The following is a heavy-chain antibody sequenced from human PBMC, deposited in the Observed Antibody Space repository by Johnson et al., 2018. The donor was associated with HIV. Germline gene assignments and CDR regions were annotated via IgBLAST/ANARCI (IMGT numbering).Heavy chain of an antibody. J-gene: IGHJ3*02. CDR1: FIFRNYA. CDR2: ISYDGNNT. CDR3: AREGDAFDI. Sequence: FIFRNYAMHWVRLAPGTRLQSVAVISYDGNNTYYGDAVQGRFTISRDNSDNTLCLQMNSLRDDDTARYYCAREGDAFDIWGQGTMVTVSS. V-gene: IGHV3-30*14.